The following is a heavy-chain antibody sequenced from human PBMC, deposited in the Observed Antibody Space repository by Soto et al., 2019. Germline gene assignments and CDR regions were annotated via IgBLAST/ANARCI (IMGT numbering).Heavy chain of an antibody. V-gene: IGHV3-23*01. CDR1: GFTFSSYA. Sequence: PGGYPRLSSAASGFTFSSYAMSWVRQAPGKGLEWVSAISGSGGSTYYADSVKGLFTISRDNSKNTLYLQMNSLRAEDTAVYYCAKDRFCYCRGDCNAWCYSGPAPLVSVSS. CDR2: ISGSGGST. D-gene: IGHD2-21*02. CDR3: AKDRFCYCRGDCNAWCY. J-gene: IGHJ4*02.